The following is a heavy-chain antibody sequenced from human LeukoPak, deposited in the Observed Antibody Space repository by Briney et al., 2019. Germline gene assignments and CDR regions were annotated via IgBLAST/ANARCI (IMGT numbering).Heavy chain of an antibody. D-gene: IGHD6-13*01. CDR1: GFTFSNYN. J-gene: IGHJ4*02. V-gene: IGHV3-21*01. CDR2: ISSSSSYI. Sequence: GGSLRLSCAASGFTFSNYNMNWVRQAPGKGLEWVSSISSSSSYIYYTDSMKGRFTISRDNAKNSLYLQMNSLRAEDTAVYYCARELEYSSSWYRSPAFDYWGQGTLVTVSS. CDR3: ARELEYSSSWYRSPAFDY.